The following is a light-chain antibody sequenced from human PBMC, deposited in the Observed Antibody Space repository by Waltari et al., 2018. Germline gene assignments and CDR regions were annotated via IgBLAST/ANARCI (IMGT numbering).Light chain of an antibody. Sequence: QSALTQPASVSGSPGESITISCTGTSSDVGGHNHISWSQHHPGKAPKPTIPDVHKRHSGVSNGFSGSKSDTTASLTISGLQAEDEADYYCNSFTDTASWVFGGGTKLTVL. V-gene: IGLV2-14*03. J-gene: IGLJ3*02. CDR2: DVH. CDR1: SSDVGGHNH. CDR3: NSFTDTASWV.